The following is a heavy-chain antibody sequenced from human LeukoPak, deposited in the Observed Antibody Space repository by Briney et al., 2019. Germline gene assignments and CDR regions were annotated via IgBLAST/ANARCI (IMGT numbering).Heavy chain of an antibody. CDR3: ANPGVHLPLGY. D-gene: IGHD3-16*01. Sequence: GGSLRLSCAASGFTFSSYWMSWVRQAPGKGLEWVSAISGSGGSTYYADSVKGRFTISRDNSKNTLYLQMNSLRAEDTAVYYCANPGVHLPLGYWGQGTLVTVSS. V-gene: IGHV3-23*01. J-gene: IGHJ4*02. CDR2: ISGSGGST. CDR1: GFTFSSYW.